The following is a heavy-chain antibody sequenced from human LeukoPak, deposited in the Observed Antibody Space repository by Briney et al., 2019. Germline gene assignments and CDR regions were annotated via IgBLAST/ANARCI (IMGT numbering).Heavy chain of an antibody. CDR1: GGSISSYY. V-gene: IGHV4-59*12. D-gene: IGHD3-10*01. J-gene: IGHJ6*02. CDR3: ARKMVRGGFCMDV. CDR2: IFYTGSS. Sequence: PSETLSLTCTVSGGSISSYYWSWIRQPPGKGLEWIGHIFYTGSSNYNPSLKSRVTISVDKSKNQFSLKLSSVTAADTAVYYCARKMVRGGFCMDVWGQGTTVTVSS.